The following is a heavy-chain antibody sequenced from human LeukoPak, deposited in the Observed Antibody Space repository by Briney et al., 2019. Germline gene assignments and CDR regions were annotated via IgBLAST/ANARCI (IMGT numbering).Heavy chain of an antibody. Sequence: ASVKVSCKASGYTFTGYYMHWVRQAPGQGLEWMGWINPNSGGTNYAQKFQGRVTMTRDTSISTAYMELSRLRSDDTAVYYCASDFVRVFGVVIIPYNWFDPWGQGTLVTVSS. CDR2: INPNSGGT. CDR3: ASDFVRVFGVVIIPYNWFDP. J-gene: IGHJ5*02. V-gene: IGHV1-2*02. D-gene: IGHD3-3*01. CDR1: GYTFTGYY.